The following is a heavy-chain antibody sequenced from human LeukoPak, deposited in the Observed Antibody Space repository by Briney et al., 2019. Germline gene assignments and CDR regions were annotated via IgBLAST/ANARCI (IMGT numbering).Heavy chain of an antibody. CDR2: LYYSGST. D-gene: IGHD5-24*01. V-gene: IGHV4-59*01. J-gene: IGHJ4*02. CDR1: GGSISSNY. Sequence: PSETLSLTCTVSGGSISSNYWSWIRQPPGKGLEWIGYLYYSGSTNYNPSLKSRVTISVDTSKNQFSLKLSSVTAADTAVYYCARAVEMATILDYWGQGTLVTVSS. CDR3: ARAVEMATILDY.